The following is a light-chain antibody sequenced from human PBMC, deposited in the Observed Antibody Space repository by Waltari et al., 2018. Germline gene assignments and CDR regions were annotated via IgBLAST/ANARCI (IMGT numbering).Light chain of an antibody. Sequence: DIQMTQSPSTLSASVGDRVTITCRASQTISSLLAWYQQQPGKAPRLLIYRASTLESGVPSRFSGSGSGTEFTLTISSLQPDDFATYYCQQYNSYSITFGQGTRLEIK. CDR2: RAS. V-gene: IGKV1-5*03. CDR3: QQYNSYSIT. J-gene: IGKJ5*01. CDR1: QTISSL.